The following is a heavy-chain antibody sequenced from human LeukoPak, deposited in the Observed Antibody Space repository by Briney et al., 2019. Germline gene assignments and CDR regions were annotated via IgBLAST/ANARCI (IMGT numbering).Heavy chain of an antibody. D-gene: IGHD2/OR15-2a*01. V-gene: IGHV4-59*01. CDR2: IYYSGST. CDR3: ARDPKYSYYFDY. CDR1: GGYISTYY. J-gene: IGHJ4*02. Sequence: SETLPLICSVSGGYISTYYWIWFRQPPGKGLEWIGYIYYSGSTNYSPSLKSRVTISVDTSKNQVSLKLSSVTAADTAIYYCARDPKYSYYFDYWGQGSLVTVSS.